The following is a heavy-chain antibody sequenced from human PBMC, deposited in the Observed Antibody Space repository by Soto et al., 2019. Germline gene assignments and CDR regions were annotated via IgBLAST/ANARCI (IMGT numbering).Heavy chain of an antibody. CDR3: ARTVVGNFDY. J-gene: IGHJ4*02. V-gene: IGHV3-30-3*01. D-gene: IGHD2-15*01. CDR2: ISYDGSNK. Sequence: QVQLVESGGGVVQPGRSLRLSCAASGFTFSSYAMHWVRQAPGKGLEWVAVISYDGSNKYYADSVKGRFTISRDNSKNTLYLQMNSLRAEDTAVYYCARTVVGNFDYWGQGTLVTVSS. CDR1: GFTFSSYA.